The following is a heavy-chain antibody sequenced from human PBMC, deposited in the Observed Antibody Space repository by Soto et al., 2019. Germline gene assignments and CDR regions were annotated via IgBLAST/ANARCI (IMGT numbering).Heavy chain of an antibody. CDR2: ISGSGGAT. CDR3: AKDAIMVSSSFNYFDF. CDR1: GFIPSSYA. D-gene: IGHD6-13*01. J-gene: IGHJ4*02. V-gene: IGHV3-23*01. Sequence: GGSLRLSCVVSGFIPSSYAMSWVRQAPGKGLEWVSGISGSGGATSYADSVKGRFTISRDNSKNTLYLQMNSLSAEDTAIYYCAKDAIMVSSSFNYFDFWGQGAMVTVSS.